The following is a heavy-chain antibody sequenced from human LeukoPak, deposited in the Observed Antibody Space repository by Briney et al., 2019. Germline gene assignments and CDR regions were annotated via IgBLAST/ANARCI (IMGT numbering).Heavy chain of an antibody. J-gene: IGHJ4*02. CDR3: ARSGYSGYDYGL. V-gene: IGHV4-30-2*01. D-gene: IGHD5-12*01. CDR1: GGSISSGGYS. Sequence: PSQTLSLTCAVSGGSISSGGYSWSWIRQPPGKGLEGIGYIYHSGSTYYNPSLKSRVTISVDRSKNQFSLKLSSVTAADTAVYYCARSGYSGYDYGLWGQRTLVTVSS. CDR2: IYHSGST.